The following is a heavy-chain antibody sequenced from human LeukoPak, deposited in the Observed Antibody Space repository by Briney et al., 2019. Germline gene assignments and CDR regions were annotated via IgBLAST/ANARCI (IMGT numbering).Heavy chain of an antibody. Sequence: GRSLRLSCAASGFTFTWYTLHWVRQAPGKGLEWVAVASHDGSDKYYADSVKGRFTISRDNSKNTLYLQMNSLRAEDTAVYYCARAGSIRYHYYYMDVWGKGTTVTVSS. D-gene: IGHD6-6*01. CDR3: ARAGSIRYHYYYMDV. J-gene: IGHJ6*03. CDR1: GFTFTWYT. V-gene: IGHV3-30*01. CDR2: ASHDGSDK.